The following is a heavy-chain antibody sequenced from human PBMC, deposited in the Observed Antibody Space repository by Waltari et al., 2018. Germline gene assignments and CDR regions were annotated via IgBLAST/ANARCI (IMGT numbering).Heavy chain of an antibody. CDR2: INPNSGGT. Sequence: QVPLVQSGAEVKKPGASVKVYCKASGYPFTGYDMHWVRQAPGQGLEWMGWINPNSGGTNYAQKFQGRVTMTRDTSISTAYMELSRLRSDDTAVYYCARATNPGAYYYYMDVWGKGTTVTVSS. CDR1: GYPFTGYD. V-gene: IGHV1-2*02. J-gene: IGHJ6*03. CDR3: ARATNPGAYYYYMDV. D-gene: IGHD2-8*01.